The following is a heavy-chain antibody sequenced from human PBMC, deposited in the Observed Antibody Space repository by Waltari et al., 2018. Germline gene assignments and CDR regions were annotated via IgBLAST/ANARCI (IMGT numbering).Heavy chain of an antibody. CDR2: IISRRSYI. CDR3: AREQYYYDSSGADY. Sequence: EVQLVESGGGLVKPGGSLRLSCAAYGFTFSSYSMNWVRQAPGKGLGWFSSIISRRSYIDYAASVNGRFTISRENAKNSLYLQMNSLRAEDTAVYYCAREQYYYDSSGADYWGQGTLVTVSS. V-gene: IGHV3-21*01. J-gene: IGHJ4*02. CDR1: GFTFSSYS. D-gene: IGHD3-22*01.